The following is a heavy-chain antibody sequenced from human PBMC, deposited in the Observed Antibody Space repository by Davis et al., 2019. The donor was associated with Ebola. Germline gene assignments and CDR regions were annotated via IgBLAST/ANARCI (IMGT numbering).Heavy chain of an antibody. CDR1: GYTFTGYY. CDR2: INPNSGGT. D-gene: IGHD3-10*01. V-gene: IGHV1-2*04. Sequence: ASVKVSCKASGYTFTGYYMHWVRQAPGQGLEWMGWINPNSGGTNYAQKFQGWVTMTRDTSISTAYMELSRLRSDDTAVYYCARGGTTTYYYGSGSYPVYYYYGMDVWGQGTTVTVSS. J-gene: IGHJ6*02. CDR3: ARGGTTTYYYGSGSYPVYYYYGMDV.